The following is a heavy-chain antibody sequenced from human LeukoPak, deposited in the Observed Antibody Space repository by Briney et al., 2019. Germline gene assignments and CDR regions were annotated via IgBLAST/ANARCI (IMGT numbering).Heavy chain of an antibody. V-gene: IGHV3-21*01. D-gene: IGHD3-16*01. CDR2: ISSSSSYI. Sequence: SGGSLRLSCAASGFTFSNYAMHWVRQAPGKGLEWVSSISSSSSYIYYADSVRGRFTISRDNAKNSLYLQMNSLRAEDTAVYYCARGQGLYGDFDYWGQGTLVTVSS. CDR1: GFTFSNYA. CDR3: ARGQGLYGDFDY. J-gene: IGHJ4*02.